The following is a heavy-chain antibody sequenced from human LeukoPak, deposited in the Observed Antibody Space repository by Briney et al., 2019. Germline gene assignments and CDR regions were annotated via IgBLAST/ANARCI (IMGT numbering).Heavy chain of an antibody. CDR2: ISYDGSNK. CDR3: ARGLNDILTGYYYFDY. J-gene: IGHJ4*02. D-gene: IGHD3-9*01. CDR1: GFTFSSYA. V-gene: IGHV3-30-3*01. Sequence: GGSLRLSCAASGFTFSSYAMHWVRQAPGKGLEWVAVISYDGSNKYYADSVKGRFTISRDNSKNTLYLQMNSLRAEDTAVYYCARGLNDILTGYYYFDYWGQGTLVTVSS.